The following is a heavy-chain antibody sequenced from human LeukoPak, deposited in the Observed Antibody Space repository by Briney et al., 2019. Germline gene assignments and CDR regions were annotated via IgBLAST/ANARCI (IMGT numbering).Heavy chain of an antibody. CDR2: IYYSGST. CDR3: ARDAPYYYDSSGSNNWFDP. Sequence: PSETLSLTCTVSGGSISSDYWSWIRQPPGKGLEWIGYIYYSGSTNYNPSLKSRVTISVDTSKNQFSLKLSSVTAADTAVYYCARDAPYYYDSSGSNNWFDPWGQGTLVTVSS. CDR1: GGSISSDY. D-gene: IGHD3-22*01. V-gene: IGHV4-59*01. J-gene: IGHJ5*02.